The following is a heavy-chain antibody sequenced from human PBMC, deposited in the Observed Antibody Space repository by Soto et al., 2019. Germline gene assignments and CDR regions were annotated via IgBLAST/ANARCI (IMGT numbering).Heavy chain of an antibody. CDR1: GGSIISGAYY. CDR2: IYYSGST. CDR3: ARTAIPWIQLWAIDY. V-gene: IGHV4-31*03. J-gene: IGHJ4*02. D-gene: IGHD5-18*01. Sequence: SETLSLTCTVSGGSIISGAYYWSWIRQHPGKGLEWIGYIYYSGSTNYNPSLKSRVTISVDTSKNQFSLKLSSVTAADTAVYYCARTAIPWIQLWAIDYWGQGTLVTVSS.